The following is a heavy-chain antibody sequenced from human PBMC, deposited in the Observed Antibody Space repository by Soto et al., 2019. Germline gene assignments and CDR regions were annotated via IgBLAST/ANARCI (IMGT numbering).Heavy chain of an antibody. Sequence: GESLKISCKASGYSFNSYWIGWVRQMPGKGLEWMGIVHPGNSDIRYSPSFQGQVTVSVDRSISTAYLQWSNLKASDTAMYYCAALTGATFHWGQGTLVTVSS. CDR3: AALTGATFH. J-gene: IGHJ4*02. D-gene: IGHD1-20*01. CDR2: VHPGNSDI. V-gene: IGHV5-51*01. CDR1: GYSFNSYW.